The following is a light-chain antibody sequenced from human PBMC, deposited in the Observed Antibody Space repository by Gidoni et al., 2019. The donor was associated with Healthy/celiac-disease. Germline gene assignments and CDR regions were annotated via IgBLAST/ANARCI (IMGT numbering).Light chain of an antibody. CDR1: QSVSSSY. Sequence: IVFPQSPGTLSLSPGESATLACRASQSVSSSYLAWYQQKPGQAPRRLIYGASSRATGIPDRFSGSGSGIDFTLTISRLEPEDFAVYYCQPYGSSPLTFGGGTKVEIK. J-gene: IGKJ4*01. CDR2: GAS. V-gene: IGKV3-20*01. CDR3: QPYGSSPLT.